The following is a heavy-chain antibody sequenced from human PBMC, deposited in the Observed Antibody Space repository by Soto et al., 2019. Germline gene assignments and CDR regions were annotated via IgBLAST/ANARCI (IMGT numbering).Heavy chain of an antibody. CDR1: GFTFSTRA. D-gene: IGHD4-17*01. Sequence: GGSLRLSCVASGFTFSTRAMMWVRQAQGKGLEWVSGIVGSGDAFHADSVKGRFTISKDNSKNTLYLQMNGLRAEDTAVYFCAKDAVYDDGVWLPDYWGQGTLVTVSS. CDR2: IVGSGDA. V-gene: IGHV3-23*01. CDR3: AKDAVYDDGVWLPDY. J-gene: IGHJ4*02.